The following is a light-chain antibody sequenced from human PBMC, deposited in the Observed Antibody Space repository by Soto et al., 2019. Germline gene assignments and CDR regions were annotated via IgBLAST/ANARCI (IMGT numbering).Light chain of an antibody. J-gene: IGKJ1*01. CDR3: QQYGNSPT. V-gene: IGKV3-20*01. CDR2: ETS. CDR1: QSVSAGY. Sequence: IVLTQSPATLSVSPGERATLSCRASQSVSAGYFAWYQQKPGQAPRLIIYETSSKMTGIPDRFSGSGSGTEFTLTISRLEPEDFAVYYCQQYGNSPTFGQGTKVDIK.